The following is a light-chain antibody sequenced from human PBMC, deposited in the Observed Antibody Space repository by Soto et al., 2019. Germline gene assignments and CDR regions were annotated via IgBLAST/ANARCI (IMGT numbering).Light chain of an antibody. J-gene: IGLJ2*01. CDR3: QVGGEV. V-gene: IGLV3-21*01. CDR1: NIGSKS. Sequence: SYELTQPPSVSVAPGKTARITCGGNNIGSKSVHWYQQKPGQAPVLVIYYDSDRPSGIPERFSGPNSGNTATLTISRVEAGDEADYYCQVGGEVFGGGTKVTVL. CDR2: YDS.